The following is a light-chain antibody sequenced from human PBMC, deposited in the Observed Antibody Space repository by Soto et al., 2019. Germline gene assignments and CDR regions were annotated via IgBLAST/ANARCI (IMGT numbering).Light chain of an antibody. CDR2: VAY. V-gene: IGKV3-20*01. CDR3: QQYGSSPWT. Sequence: EIVLTQSPGTLSLSPGERASLSCRASQSVTSSYLAWYQQKPGQAPRLLIYVAYNRATGIPDRFSGSGSGTDFPLSINRLEPEDFAVYYCQQYGSSPWTFGQGTKVEI. J-gene: IGKJ1*01. CDR1: QSVTSSY.